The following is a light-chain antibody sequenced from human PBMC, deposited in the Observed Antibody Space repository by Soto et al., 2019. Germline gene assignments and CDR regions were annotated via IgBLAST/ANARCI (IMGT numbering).Light chain of an antibody. CDR3: GSYAGSNNFV. J-gene: IGLJ1*01. CDR1: SSDIGAYIY. CDR2: EVS. V-gene: IGLV2-8*01. Sequence: QSALTQPPSASGSPGQSVTISCTGTSSDIGAYIYVSWYQQHPGKAPKLMISEVSRRPSGVPERFSGSKSGNTASLTVSGLQADDEAHYYCGSYAGSNNFVFGTGTKLTVL.